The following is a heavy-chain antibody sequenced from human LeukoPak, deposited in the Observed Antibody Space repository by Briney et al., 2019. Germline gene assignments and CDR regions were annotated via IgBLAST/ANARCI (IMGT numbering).Heavy chain of an antibody. J-gene: IGHJ6*04. V-gene: IGHV4-39*07. CDR3: ARVGTSYYDSRLGDV. CDR2: IYYSGST. Sequence: PSETLSLTCTVSGGSISSSSYYWGWIRQPPGKGLEWIGSIYYSGSTYYNPSLKSRVTISVDTSKNQFSLKLSSVAAADTAVHYCARVGTSYYDSRLGDVWGKGTTVTVSS. D-gene: IGHD3-22*01. CDR1: GGSISSSSYY.